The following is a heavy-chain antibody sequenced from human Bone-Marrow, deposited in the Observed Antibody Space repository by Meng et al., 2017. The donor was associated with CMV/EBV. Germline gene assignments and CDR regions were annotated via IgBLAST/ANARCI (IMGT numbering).Heavy chain of an antibody. Sequence: ASVKVSCKASGYTFTAHYFHWVRQAPGQGLEWMGWIHPHRGDTNYAQQFQGRVTMTRDTSISTAYMELSRLRSDDTAVYYCARGPSRGHYYYYYGMDVWGQGTTVTVSS. CDR1: GYTFTAHY. V-gene: IGHV1-2*02. CDR2: IHPHRGDT. CDR3: ARGPSRGHYYYYYGMDV. D-gene: IGHD2-2*01. J-gene: IGHJ6*02.